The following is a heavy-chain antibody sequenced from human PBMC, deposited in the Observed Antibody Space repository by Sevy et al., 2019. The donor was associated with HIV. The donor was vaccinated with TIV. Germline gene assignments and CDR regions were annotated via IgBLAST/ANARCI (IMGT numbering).Heavy chain of an antibody. CDR2: INTNTGNP. J-gene: IGHJ4*02. D-gene: IGHD3-22*01. V-gene: IGHV7-4-1*02. Sequence: ASVKVSCKASGYTFTSYAMNCVRQAPGQGLEWMGWINTNTGNPTYAQGFTGRFVFSLDTSVGTAYLQISSLKAEDTAVYYCARVSHYYDISGYYWGLDYWGQGTLVTVSS. CDR3: ARVSHYYDISGYYWGLDY. CDR1: GYTFTSYA.